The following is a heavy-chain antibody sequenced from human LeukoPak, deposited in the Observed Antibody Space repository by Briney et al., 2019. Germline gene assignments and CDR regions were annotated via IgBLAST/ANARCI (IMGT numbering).Heavy chain of an antibody. CDR2: ISGSGGST. D-gene: IGHD1-7*01. J-gene: IGHJ4*02. CDR3: ARGPYNWNYINFDY. CDR1: GFTFSSYA. Sequence: PGGSLRLSCAASGFTFSSYAMSWVRQASGKGLEWVSAISGSGGSTYYADSVEGRFTISRDNSKNTLYLQMNSLRAEDTAVYYCARGPYNWNYINFDYWGQGTLVTVSS. V-gene: IGHV3-23*01.